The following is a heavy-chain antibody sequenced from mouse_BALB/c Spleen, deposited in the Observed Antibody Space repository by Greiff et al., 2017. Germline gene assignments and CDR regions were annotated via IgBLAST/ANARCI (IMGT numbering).Heavy chain of an antibody. D-gene: IGHD1-1*01. CDR3: ARDQGYGSSYGGFAY. J-gene: IGHJ3*01. V-gene: IGHV5-4*02. CDR1: GFTFSDYY. CDR2: ISDGGSYT. Sequence: EVKLMESGGGLVKPGGSLKLSCAASGFTFSDYYMYWVRQTPEKRLEWVATISDGGSYTYYPDSVKGRFTISRDNAKNNLYLQMSSLKSEDTAMYYCARDQGYGSSYGGFAYWGQGTLVTVSA.